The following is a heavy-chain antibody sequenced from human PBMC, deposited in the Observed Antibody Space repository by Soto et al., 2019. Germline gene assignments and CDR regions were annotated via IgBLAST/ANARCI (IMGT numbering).Heavy chain of an antibody. V-gene: IGHV3-21*01. CDR1: GFTFSSYS. CDR3: ARGDYGDYPWYFDL. D-gene: IGHD4-17*01. CDR2: ISSSSSYI. Sequence: EVQLVESGGGLVKPGGSLRLSCAASGFTFSSYSMNWVRQAPGKGLEWVSSISSSSSYIYYADSVKGRFTIPRDNAKNSLYLQMNSLRAEDTAVYYCARGDYGDYPWYFDLWGRGTLVTVSS. J-gene: IGHJ2*01.